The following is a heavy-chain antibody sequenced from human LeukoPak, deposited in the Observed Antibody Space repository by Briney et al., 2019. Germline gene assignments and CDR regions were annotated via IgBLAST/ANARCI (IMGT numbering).Heavy chain of an antibody. D-gene: IGHD3-10*01. CDR2: ISSGNNYI. V-gene: IGHV3-21*01. Sequence: GGSLRLSCAASGFTFSSYTMNWVRQAPGKGLEWVSSISSGNNYIYYADSVKGRFTISRDNAKNSLSLQMNSLRAEDTAVYYCAITPGRLSYFDYWGQGTLVTVSS. CDR1: GFTFSSYT. CDR3: AITPGRLSYFDY. J-gene: IGHJ4*02.